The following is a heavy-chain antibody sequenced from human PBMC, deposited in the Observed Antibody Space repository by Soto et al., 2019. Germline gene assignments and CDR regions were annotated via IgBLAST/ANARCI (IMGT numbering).Heavy chain of an antibody. V-gene: IGHV4-39*02. J-gene: IGHJ6*02. CDR2: IYYSGST. Sequence: SETLSLTCTVSGGSISSSSYYLAWIRQPPGKGLEWIGSIYYSGSTFYNPSLKSRVTISVDTSKRHFSLKLTSVTAADTAMYYCASAYCAGDCFKGYYGMDVWGRGTTVTVSS. CDR1: GGSISSSSYY. D-gene: IGHD2-21*02. CDR3: ASAYCAGDCFKGYYGMDV.